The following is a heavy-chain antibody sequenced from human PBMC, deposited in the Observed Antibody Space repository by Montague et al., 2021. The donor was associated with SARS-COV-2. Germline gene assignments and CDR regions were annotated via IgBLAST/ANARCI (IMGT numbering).Heavy chain of an antibody. J-gene: IGHJ4*02. CDR3: ARAGFLGWFTTMFDY. CDR1: GFTFSSYA. CDR2: ISYDGINK. V-gene: IGHV3-30-3*01. Sequence: SLRLSCAASGFTFSSYAMHWVRQAPGKGLEWVALISYDGINKYYADSVEGRFTIARDNSKNTLYLQMSSLKPEDTAVYYCARAGFLGWFTTMFDYGGQGTLVTVSS. D-gene: IGHD3/OR15-3a*01.